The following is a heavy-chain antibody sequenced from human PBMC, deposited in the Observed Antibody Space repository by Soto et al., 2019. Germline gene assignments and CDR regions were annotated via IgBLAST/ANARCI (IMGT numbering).Heavy chain of an antibody. CDR1: GFTFSSYG. D-gene: IGHD1-26*01. J-gene: IGHJ6*02. Sequence: QVQLVESGGGVVQPGRSLRLSCAASGFTFSSYGMHWVRQAPGKGLEWVAVMSYDGRNKYYADSVKGRFTISRDNSKNTLDLQMNSLRAEDTAVYYCAKDWRYPPGYYGMDVWGQGTTVTVSS. CDR2: MSYDGRNK. CDR3: AKDWRYPPGYYGMDV. V-gene: IGHV3-30*18.